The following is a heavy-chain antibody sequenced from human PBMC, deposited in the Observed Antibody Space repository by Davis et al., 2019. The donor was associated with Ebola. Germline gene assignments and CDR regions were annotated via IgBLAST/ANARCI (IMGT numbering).Heavy chain of an antibody. D-gene: IGHD2-21*02. J-gene: IGHJ4*02. Sequence: GGSLRLSCAASGFTFRSYAMSWVRQAPGKGLEWVSAISGSGGSTYYADSVKGRFTISSDNSKNTLYLQMNSLRAEDTAVYYCAKIVVVTAIPHFDYWGQGTLVTVSS. V-gene: IGHV3-23*01. CDR2: ISGSGGST. CDR1: GFTFRSYA. CDR3: AKIVVVTAIPHFDY.